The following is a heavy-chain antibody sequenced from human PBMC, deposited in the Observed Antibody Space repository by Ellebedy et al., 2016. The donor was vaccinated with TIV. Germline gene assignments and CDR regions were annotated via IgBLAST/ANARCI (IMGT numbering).Heavy chain of an antibody. D-gene: IGHD3-9*01. CDR2: ISSEVNNN. Sequence: GESLKISCAASGFILGSFGIHSVRQAPGQGLGWLALISSEVNNNYIADSVKGRLTISRDNSMNALYLQMDSLRAEDTAVYYCAKEGYDIMTGEQFHGMDVWGQGTTVTVSS. J-gene: IGHJ6*02. CDR3: AKEGYDIMTGEQFHGMDV. V-gene: IGHV3-30*18. CDR1: GFILGSFG.